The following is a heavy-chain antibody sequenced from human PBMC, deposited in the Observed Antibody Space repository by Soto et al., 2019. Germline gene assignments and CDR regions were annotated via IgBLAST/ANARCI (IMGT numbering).Heavy chain of an antibody. V-gene: IGHV3-23*01. D-gene: IGHD3-10*01. Sequence: QPGGSLRLSCAASGFSCSSFAMSWVRQAPGKGLEWVSAVIYSGGTTYYVDSVKGRFTISRDNSRNTLYLQMEGLRAEDTALYYCAKSRGRLLWLIEIYYFDKWGQGTPVTVSS. CDR1: GFSCSSFA. CDR3: AKSRGRLLWLIEIYYFDK. J-gene: IGHJ4*02. CDR2: VIYSGGTT.